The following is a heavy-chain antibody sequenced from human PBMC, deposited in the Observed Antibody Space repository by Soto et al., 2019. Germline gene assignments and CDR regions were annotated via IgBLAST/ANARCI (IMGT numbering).Heavy chain of an antibody. V-gene: IGHV3-23*01. CDR2: ISGSGGST. J-gene: IGHJ4*02. CDR1: GFTFSNYA. CDR3: AKKIGSAWYMYYDY. D-gene: IGHD6-19*01. Sequence: PGGSLRLSCEASGFTFSNYAMTWVRQAPGKGLEWVSAISGSGGSTYYADSVKGRLTISRDNSKNTLYLQMKSLRAEDTAVYYCAKKIGSAWYMYYDYGGQGTLVTVSS.